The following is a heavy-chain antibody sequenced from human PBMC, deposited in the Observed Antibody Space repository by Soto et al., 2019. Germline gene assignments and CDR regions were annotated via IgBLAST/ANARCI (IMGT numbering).Heavy chain of an antibody. V-gene: IGHV4-30-4*02. CDR2: IYYSGST. Sequence: PSETLSLTCTVSGGSISSGDYYWGWIRQPPGKGLEWIGYIYYSGSTYYNPSLKSRVTISVDTSKNQFSLKLSSVTAADTAVYYCARAINVLRYFDYYYGMDVWGQGTTVTVSS. J-gene: IGHJ6*02. CDR1: GGSISSGDYY. CDR3: ARAINVLRYFDYYYGMDV. D-gene: IGHD3-9*01.